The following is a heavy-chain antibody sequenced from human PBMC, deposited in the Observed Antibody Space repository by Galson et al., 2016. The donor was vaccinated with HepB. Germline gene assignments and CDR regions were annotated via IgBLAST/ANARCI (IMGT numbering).Heavy chain of an antibody. CDR2: IKTKADGGTT. CDR1: GFTFSSYA. Sequence: SLRLSCAASGFTFSSYAMSWVRQAPGRGLEWVGRIKTKADGGTTDYAAPVEGRFTISRDDSKNIVYLQMRSLKTEDTAVYYCSRMRVWSGYRSFDCWGRGTLVTVSS. CDR3: SRMRVWSGYRSFDC. V-gene: IGHV3-15*01. J-gene: IGHJ4*02. D-gene: IGHD3-3*01.